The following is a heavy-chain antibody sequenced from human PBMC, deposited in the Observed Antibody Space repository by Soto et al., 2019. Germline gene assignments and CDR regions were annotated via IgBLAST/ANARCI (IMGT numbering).Heavy chain of an antibody. Sequence: PGGSLRLSCAASGFTFSSYGMHWVRQAPGKGLEWVAVIWYDGSNKYYADSVKGRFTISRDNSKNTLYLQMNSLRAEDTAVYYCARAPSYYYDSSGYYRAWGQGPLVTVSS. CDR1: GFTFSSYG. J-gene: IGHJ5*02. CDR3: ARAPSYYYDSSGYYRA. D-gene: IGHD3-22*01. CDR2: IWYDGSNK. V-gene: IGHV3-33*01.